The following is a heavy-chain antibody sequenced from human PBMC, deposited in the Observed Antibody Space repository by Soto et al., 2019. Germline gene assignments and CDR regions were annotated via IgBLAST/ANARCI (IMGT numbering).Heavy chain of an antibody. J-gene: IGHJ3*02. CDR2: IYYSGST. D-gene: IGHD3-10*01. CDR3: ARHRRPYYYGSGSYTDAFDI. Sequence: PSETLSLTCTVSGGSISSYYWSWIRQPPGKGLEWIGYIYYSGSTNYNPSLKSRVTISVDTSKNQFSLKLSSVTAADTAVYYCARHRRPYYYGSGSYTDAFDIWGKGTLVPVSS. CDR1: GGSISSYY. V-gene: IGHV4-59*08.